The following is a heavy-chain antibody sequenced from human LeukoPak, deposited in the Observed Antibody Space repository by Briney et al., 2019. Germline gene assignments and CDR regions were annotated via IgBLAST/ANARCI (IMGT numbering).Heavy chain of an antibody. CDR1: GGTFSSYA. CDR3: ARASYDFWSGYSLAYYFDY. Sequence: ASVKVSCKASGGTFSSYAISWVRQAPGQGLEWMGGIIPIFGTANYAQKFQGRVTITADESTSTAYMELSSLRSEDTAVYYCARASYDFWSGYSLAYYFDYWGQGTLVTVSS. J-gene: IGHJ4*02. D-gene: IGHD3-3*01. CDR2: IIPIFGTA. V-gene: IGHV1-69*13.